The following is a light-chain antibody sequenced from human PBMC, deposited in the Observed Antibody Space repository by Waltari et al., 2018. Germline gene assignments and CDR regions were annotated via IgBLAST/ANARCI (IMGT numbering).Light chain of an antibody. CDR3: QQYDNWPSFS. V-gene: IGKV3-15*01. Sequence: IVMTQSPAPLSMSPGERATLPCRASQDISRKLAWYQHRPGQAPRVLIYGASTRATDIPARFSGSGAGTEFTLTISSLQSEDFAVYYCQQYDNWPSFSFGGGTKVDIK. CDR2: GAS. J-gene: IGKJ4*01. CDR1: QDISRK.